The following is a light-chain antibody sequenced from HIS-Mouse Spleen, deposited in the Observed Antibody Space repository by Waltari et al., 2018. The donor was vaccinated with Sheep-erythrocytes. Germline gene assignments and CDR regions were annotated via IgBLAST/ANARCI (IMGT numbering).Light chain of an antibody. CDR3: QAWDSSTEV. V-gene: IGLV3-1*01. CDR1: KLGDKY. CDR2: QDS. J-gene: IGLJ2*01. Sequence: YELTQPPSVSVSPGQTASITCSGDKLGDKYACWYQQKPGQSPVLVIYQDSKRPSGIPERFSGSNSGNTATLTISGTQAMDEADYYCQAWDSSTEVFGGGTKLTVL.